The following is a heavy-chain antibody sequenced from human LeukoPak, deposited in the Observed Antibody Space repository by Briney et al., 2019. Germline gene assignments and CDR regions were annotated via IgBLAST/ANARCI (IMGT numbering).Heavy chain of an antibody. V-gene: IGHV3-74*01. Sequence: GGSLRLSCAASGFTFSSYWMHWVRQGPGKGLVWVSRINSDGTSTSYADSVKGRFTISRDNSKNTLYLQMNSLRAEDTAVYYCTKPARSDVFDIWGQGTMVTVSS. CDR1: GFTFSSYW. D-gene: IGHD1-14*01. CDR2: INSDGTST. J-gene: IGHJ3*02. CDR3: TKPARSDVFDI.